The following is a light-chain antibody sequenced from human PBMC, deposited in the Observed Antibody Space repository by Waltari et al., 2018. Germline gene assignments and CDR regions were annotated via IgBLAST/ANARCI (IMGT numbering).Light chain of an antibody. V-gene: IGKV3-15*01. CDR2: GAS. J-gene: IGKJ5*01. Sequence: ETVMTMSPASLSVSPGEGAILSCRASQNVRSKLAWYQQKPGQAPRLLIFGASPRATGIPARFSGSGSGTEFTLTISSLQSEDFAVYYCQQYNNWPPITFGQGTRLEIK. CDR1: QNVRSK. CDR3: QQYNNWPPIT.